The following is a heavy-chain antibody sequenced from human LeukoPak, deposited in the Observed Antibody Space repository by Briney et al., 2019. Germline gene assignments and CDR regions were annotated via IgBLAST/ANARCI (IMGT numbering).Heavy chain of an antibody. CDR1: GFTFSSYG. CDR3: ARALGHWAIDY. CDR2: ISYDGSNK. Sequence: GGSLRLSCAASGFTFSSYGMHWVRQAPGKGLEWVAVISYDGSNKYYADSVKGRFTISRDNSKNTLYLQMNSLRAEDTAVYYCARALGHWAIDYWGQGTLVTVSS. V-gene: IGHV3-30*03. D-gene: IGHD7-27*01. J-gene: IGHJ4*02.